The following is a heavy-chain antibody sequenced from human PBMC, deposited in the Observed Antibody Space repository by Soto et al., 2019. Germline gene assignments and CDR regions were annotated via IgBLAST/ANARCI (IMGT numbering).Heavy chain of an antibody. J-gene: IGHJ6*02. CDR2: ISGSGGST. V-gene: IGHV3-23*01. CDR3: AKDKFGTEYYYYYGMDV. D-gene: IGHD1-1*01. Sequence: GGSLRPSCAASGFTFSSYAMSWVRQAPGKGLEWVSAISGSGGSTYYADSVKGRFTISRDNSKNTLYLQMNSLRAEDTAVYYCAKDKFGTEYYYYYGMDVWGQGTTVTVSS. CDR1: GFTFSSYA.